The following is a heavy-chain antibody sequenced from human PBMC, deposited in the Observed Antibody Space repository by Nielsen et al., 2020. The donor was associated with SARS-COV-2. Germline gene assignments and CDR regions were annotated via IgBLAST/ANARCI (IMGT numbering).Heavy chain of an antibody. V-gene: IGHV4-59*12. CDR1: GGSISSYY. CDR2: IYYSGST. Sequence: SETLSLTCTVSGGSISSYYWGWIRQPPGKGLEWIGYIYYSGSTNYNPSLKSRVTISVDTSKNQFSLKLSSVTAADTAVYYCARVRKNYYYYYMDVWGKGTTVTVSS. CDR3: ARVRKNYYYYYMDV. J-gene: IGHJ6*03.